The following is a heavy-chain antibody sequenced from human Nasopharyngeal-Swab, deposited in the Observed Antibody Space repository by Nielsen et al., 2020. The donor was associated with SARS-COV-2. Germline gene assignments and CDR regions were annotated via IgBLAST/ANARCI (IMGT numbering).Heavy chain of an antibody. D-gene: IGHD2-2*01. CDR3: ARSIVVVPAGFDY. V-gene: IGHV4-59*01. Sequence: SETLSLTCTVSGGSISSYYWSWIRQPPGKGLEWIGYIYYSGSTNYNPSLKSRVTISVDTSKNQFSLKLSSVTAADTAVYHCARSIVVVPAGFDYWGQGTLVTVSS. CDR1: GGSISSYY. J-gene: IGHJ4*02. CDR2: IYYSGST.